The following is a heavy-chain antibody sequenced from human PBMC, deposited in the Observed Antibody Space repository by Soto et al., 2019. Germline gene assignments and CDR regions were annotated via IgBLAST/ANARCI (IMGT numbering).Heavy chain of an antibody. Sequence: GGSLRLSCAASGFTFSSYAMHWVRQAPGKGLEWVAVISYDGSNKYYADSVKGRFTISRDNSKNTLYLQMNSLRAEDTAVYYCPGPYLPPHTLAHKADYYYGMDVWGQGTTVTVSS. D-gene: IGHD2-2*02. CDR2: ISYDGSNK. J-gene: IGHJ6*02. V-gene: IGHV3-30-3*01. CDR1: GFTFSSYA. CDR3: PGPYLPPHTLAHKADYYYGMDV.